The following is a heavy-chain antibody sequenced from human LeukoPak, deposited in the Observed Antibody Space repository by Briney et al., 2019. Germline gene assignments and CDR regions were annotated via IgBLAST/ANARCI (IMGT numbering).Heavy chain of an antibody. D-gene: IGHD6-19*01. CDR1: GFTFSDYY. CDR2: ISSSGSTI. V-gene: IGHV3-11*04. Sequence: AGGSLRLSCAASGFTFSDYYMSWIRQAPGKGVEWVSYISSSGSTIYYADSVKGRFTISRDNAKNSLYLQMNSLRAEDTAVYYCARVPGSYSSGWPFDYWGQGTLVTVSS. CDR3: ARVPGSYSSGWPFDY. J-gene: IGHJ4*02.